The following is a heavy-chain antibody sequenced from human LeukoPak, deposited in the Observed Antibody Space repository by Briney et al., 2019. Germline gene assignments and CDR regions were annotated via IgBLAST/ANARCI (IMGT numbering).Heavy chain of an antibody. CDR2: ISYDGSNK. CDR1: GFTFSSYA. Sequence: PGGSLRLSCAASGFTFSSYAMHWVRQAPGKGLEWVAVISYDGSNKYYADSVKGRFTISRDNSKNTLYLQMNSLRAEDTAVYYCAKDPYSSSWYAFDYWGQGTLVTVSS. J-gene: IGHJ4*02. CDR3: AKDPYSSSWYAFDY. V-gene: IGHV3-30-3*01. D-gene: IGHD6-13*01.